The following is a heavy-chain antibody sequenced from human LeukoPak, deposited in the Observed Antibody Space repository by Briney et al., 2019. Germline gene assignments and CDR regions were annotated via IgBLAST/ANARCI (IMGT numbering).Heavy chain of an antibody. CDR1: GDSISSSGYY. Sequence: KPSETLSLTCTVSGDSISSSGYYWGWIRQPPGKGLDWIGSIYYSGSTYYNPSLKSRVTMSVDTSKNQFSLKLSYVTAADTAVYYCARHNPDSSGYYYGESIAFDIWGQGTMVTVSS. CDR3: ARHNPDSSGYYYGESIAFDI. D-gene: IGHD3-22*01. V-gene: IGHV4-39*01. CDR2: IYYSGST. J-gene: IGHJ3*02.